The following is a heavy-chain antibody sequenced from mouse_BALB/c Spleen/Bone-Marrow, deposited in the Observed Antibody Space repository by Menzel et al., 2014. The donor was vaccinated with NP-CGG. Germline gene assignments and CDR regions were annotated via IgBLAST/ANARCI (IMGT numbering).Heavy chain of an antibody. Sequence: VQLQQSGPELMKPGASVKISCKASGYSFTNYYIHWVKQSHGKSLEWIGYIDPFNGVTTYNQKFKGKATLTVDKSSNTAYMHPSSLTSEDSAVFYCARRVITTGPGFAYWGQGTLVTVSA. V-gene: IGHV1S135*01. CDR2: IDPFNGVT. CDR1: GYSFTNYY. CDR3: ARRVITTGPGFAY. J-gene: IGHJ3*01. D-gene: IGHD2-4*01.